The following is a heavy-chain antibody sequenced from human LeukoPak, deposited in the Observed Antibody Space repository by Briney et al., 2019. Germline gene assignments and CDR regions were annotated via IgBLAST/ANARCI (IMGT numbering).Heavy chain of an antibody. V-gene: IGHV3-7*01. Sequence: GGSLRLSCAASGFSFSNDWMCWVRQAPGKGLEWVANINQDESKKYYVDSVKGRFTISRDNSKDTVSLQLNSLRAEDTAVYYCARGSGAAAGAFDYWGQGTLVTVSS. CDR2: INQDESKK. CDR3: ARGSGAAAGAFDY. D-gene: IGHD6-13*01. CDR1: GFSFSNDW. J-gene: IGHJ4*02.